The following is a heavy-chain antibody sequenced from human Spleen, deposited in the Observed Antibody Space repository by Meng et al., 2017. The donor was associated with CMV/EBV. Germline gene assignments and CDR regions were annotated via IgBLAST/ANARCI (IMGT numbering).Heavy chain of an antibody. CDR1: GSFNNYA. V-gene: IGHV1-69*05. J-gene: IGHJ6*02. CDR3: ARIRLRELGYYYGMDV. Sequence: GSFNNYAVSWVRQAPGQGLEWMGGIIPMFGTSDYAQKFQGRVTITTDESTSTAYMELSSLRSEDTAVYYCARIRLRELGYYYGMDVWGQGTTVTVSS. D-gene: IGHD1-26*01. CDR2: IIPMFGTS.